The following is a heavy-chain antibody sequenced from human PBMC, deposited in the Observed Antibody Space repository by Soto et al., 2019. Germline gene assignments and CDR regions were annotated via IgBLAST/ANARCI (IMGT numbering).Heavy chain of an antibody. D-gene: IGHD3-3*01. Sequence: QVQLVESGGGVVQPGRSLRLSCAASGFTFSSYAMHWVRQAPDKGLEWVAVISYDGSNKYYADSVKGRFTISRDNSKNTLYLQMNSLRAEDTAVYYCARVPPLRFLGYGMDVWGQGTTVTVSS. V-gene: IGHV3-30-3*01. J-gene: IGHJ6*02. CDR2: ISYDGSNK. CDR1: GFTFSSYA. CDR3: ARVPPLRFLGYGMDV.